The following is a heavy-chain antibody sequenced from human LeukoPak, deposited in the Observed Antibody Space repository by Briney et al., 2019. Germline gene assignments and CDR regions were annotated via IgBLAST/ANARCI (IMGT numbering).Heavy chain of an antibody. J-gene: IGHJ5*01. Sequence: ASVKVSCKASGYTFNHYDISWLRQATGQGPEWLGWVNPTTGNTVYAQRFQDRVTMPRNTSSSTAYMELNSLKSGDTAVYYCARGRTNYPSGDTYNWFDSWGQGTLVTVSS. D-gene: IGHD2-8*01. V-gene: IGHV1-8*01. CDR3: ARGRTNYPSGDTYNWFDS. CDR1: GYTFNHYD. CDR2: VNPTTGNT.